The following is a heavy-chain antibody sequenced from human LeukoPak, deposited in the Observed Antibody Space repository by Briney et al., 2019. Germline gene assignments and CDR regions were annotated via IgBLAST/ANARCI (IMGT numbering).Heavy chain of an antibody. CDR1: GGSISCGGYY. CDR3: ARGLIPRAAISPVDY. J-gene: IGHJ4*02. Sequence: PSETLSFTCTVAGGSISCGGYYWSWIRQHPGKGLEWLGYIYYSGSTYYNPSLKSRVTISVDTSKNQFSLKLSSVTAADTAVYYCARGLIPRAAISPVDYWGQGTLVTVSS. CDR2: IYYSGST. D-gene: IGHD2-2*01. V-gene: IGHV4-31*03.